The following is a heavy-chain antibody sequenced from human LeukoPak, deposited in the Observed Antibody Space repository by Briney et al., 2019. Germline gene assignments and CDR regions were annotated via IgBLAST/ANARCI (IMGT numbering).Heavy chain of an antibody. J-gene: IGHJ4*02. CDR2: ISYDRDNK. Sequence: PGGSLRLSCAASGFTVSGYSMHWVRQAPGKGLEWVAVISYDRDNKYYADSVRGRFTISRDTSNNTLYLHLNILRAEDTAVYYCARDPFGGKIFDFWAREPWSPSPQ. CDR1: GFTVSGYS. D-gene: IGHD3-10*01. V-gene: IGHV3-30*14. CDR3: ARDPFGGKIFDF.